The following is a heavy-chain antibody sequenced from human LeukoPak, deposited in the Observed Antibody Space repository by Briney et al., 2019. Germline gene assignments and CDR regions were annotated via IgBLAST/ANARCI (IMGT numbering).Heavy chain of an antibody. D-gene: IGHD7-27*01. CDR3: ARDGEPRYWGSGYYYGMDV. V-gene: IGHV3-23*01. CDR1: GFNFTNYN. Sequence: GGSLRLSCAASGFNFTNYNMNWVRQAPGKGLEWVSSISGSAGSTYYADSVKGRFTLSRDNSKNTLSLQMNSLRADDTAVYYCARDGEPRYWGSGYYYGMDVWGQGATVTVSS. J-gene: IGHJ6*02. CDR2: ISGSAGST.